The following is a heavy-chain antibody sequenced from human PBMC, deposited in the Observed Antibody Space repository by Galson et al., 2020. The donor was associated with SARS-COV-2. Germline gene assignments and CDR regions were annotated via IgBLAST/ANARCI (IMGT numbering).Heavy chain of an antibody. Sequence: SETLSLTCTVSAGSIDYYSWSWIRQPPGKGLEWIGSISYRRSTNYSPSLKGRVTISVDSSQDQLSLKVSSVTAADTAVYFCARVADYCDGRSCHSSNWFDSWGQGALVSVSS. CDR2: ISYRRST. V-gene: IGHV4-59*01. CDR3: ARVADYCDGRSCHSSNWFDS. D-gene: IGHD2-15*01. J-gene: IGHJ5*01. CDR1: AGSIDYYS.